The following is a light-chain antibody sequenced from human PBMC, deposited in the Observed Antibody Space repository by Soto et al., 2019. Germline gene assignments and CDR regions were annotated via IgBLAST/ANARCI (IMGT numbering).Light chain of an antibody. Sequence: DIQLTQSPSTLAASVGDRVTITCRASQSISDWLAWYQQKPVKAPELLISDASTLTPGVPSRFSGSGSGTEFTLIISSLQPDDVATYFCQEYKTYVFGPGTRVEIK. CDR1: QSISDW. CDR3: QEYKTYV. CDR2: DAS. J-gene: IGKJ2*01. V-gene: IGKV1-5*01.